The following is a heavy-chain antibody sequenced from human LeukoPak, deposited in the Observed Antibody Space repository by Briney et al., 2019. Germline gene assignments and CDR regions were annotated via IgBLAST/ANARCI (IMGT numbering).Heavy chain of an antibody. CDR2: TYSGGTT. V-gene: IGHV3-53*01. J-gene: IGHJ1*01. Sequence: PGESLRLSWAAAVIIVSSDHVSWVRMAPWKGLEWVSITYSGGTTYYADSVRGRFTISRDDSKNTLYLQMNSLTAEDTAVYYCARERSGAYPEHWGQGTLVTVSS. CDR3: ARERSGAYPEH. D-gene: IGHD7-27*01. CDR1: VIIVSSDH.